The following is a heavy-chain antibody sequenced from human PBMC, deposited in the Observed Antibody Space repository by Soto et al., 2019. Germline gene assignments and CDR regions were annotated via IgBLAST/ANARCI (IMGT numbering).Heavy chain of an antibody. V-gene: IGHV3-23*01. J-gene: IGHJ4*02. D-gene: IGHD6-13*01. CDR3: AKRPLTAAGFDY. CDR2: ITGSGGGT. Sequence: EVQLLGSGGGLVQPRGSLRVSWAASGFTFSNYAMTWVRQAPGKGLEWVSVITGSGGGTYFVDSVKGRFTISRDNSKNTVYLQMNSLRAEDTAVYYCAKRPLTAAGFDYWGQGTLVTVSS. CDR1: GFTFSNYA.